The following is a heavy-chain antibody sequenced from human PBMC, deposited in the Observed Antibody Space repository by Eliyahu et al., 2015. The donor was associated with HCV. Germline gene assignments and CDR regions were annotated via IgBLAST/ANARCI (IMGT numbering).Heavy chain of an antibody. V-gene: IGHV4-59*01. D-gene: IGHD6-19*01. CDR2: IHYSGST. CDR3: AXGGGGIAVTGTGGWFDP. CDR1: GXSITTYY. Sequence: QVQLQESGPGLVKPSETLSLTXTVSGXSITTYYWSWIRQPPGKGLEWIGYIHYSGSTNXNPSLKSRVTMSVDTSKNQFSLNLTSVTAADTAVYYCAXGGGGIAVTGTGGWFDPWGQGTLVTVSS. J-gene: IGHJ5*02.